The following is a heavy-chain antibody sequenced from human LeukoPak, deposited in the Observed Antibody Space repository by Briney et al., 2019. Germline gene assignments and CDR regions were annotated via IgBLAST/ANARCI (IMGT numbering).Heavy chain of an antibody. J-gene: IGHJ4*02. CDR3: ARDFSGYGYFDY. V-gene: IGHV4-61*01. CDR1: GGSVSSGSYY. Sequence: SETLSLTCIVSGGSVSSGSYYWSWIRQPPGEGLKWIGYIYYSGNTKYNPSLKSRVTISVDMSKNQFSLKLSSVTAADTAVYYCARDFSGYGYFDYWGQGTLVTVSS. D-gene: IGHD5-12*01. CDR2: IYYSGNT.